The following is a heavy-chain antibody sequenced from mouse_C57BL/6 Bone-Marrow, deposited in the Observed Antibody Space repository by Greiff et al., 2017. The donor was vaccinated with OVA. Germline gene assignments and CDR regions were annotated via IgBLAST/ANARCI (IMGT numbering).Heavy chain of an antibody. D-gene: IGHD3-2*02. V-gene: IGHV1-61*01. CDR3: ASKQLRSEAMDY. Sequence: VKLQQPGAELVRPGSSVKLSCKASGYTFTSSWMDWVKQRPGQGLEWIGNIYPSDSETHYNQKFKDKATLTVDKSSSTAYMQLSSLTSEDSAVYYCASKQLRSEAMDYWGQGTSVTVSS. J-gene: IGHJ4*01. CDR1: GYTFTSSW. CDR2: IYPSDSET.